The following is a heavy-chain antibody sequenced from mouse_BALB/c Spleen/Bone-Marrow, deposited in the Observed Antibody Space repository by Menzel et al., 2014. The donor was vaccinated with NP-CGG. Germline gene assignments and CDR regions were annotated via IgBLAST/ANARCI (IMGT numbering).Heavy chain of an antibody. D-gene: IGHD2-4*01. CDR2: INPGSDSS. Sequence: QVQLKESGAEPVRPGTSVKVSCKASAYAFTNYLIEWIKKRPGQGLEWIGAINPGSDSSTYNEKFRGKATLTADNSSSTGFKPLSNLTSDGPAVYFCARAIYYEYGHGGPFAYWGQGTLVTVSA. J-gene: IGHJ3*01. V-gene: IGHV1-54*01. CDR3: ARAIYYEYGHGGPFAY. CDR1: AYAFTNYL.